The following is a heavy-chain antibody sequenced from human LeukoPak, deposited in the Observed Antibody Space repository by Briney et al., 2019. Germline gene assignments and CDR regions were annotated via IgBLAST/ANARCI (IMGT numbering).Heavy chain of an antibody. D-gene: IGHD6-13*01. CDR2: IFPGDSDT. J-gene: IGHJ5*02. CDR1: GYSFTSYW. V-gene: IGHV5-51*01. Sequence: GESLKISCKGFGYSFTSYWIGWVRQMPGKGLEWMGIIFPGDSDTRYSPSFQGQVTISADKSISTAYLQWSSLKASDTAMYYCARLNRGYSSSWYWFDPWGQGTLVTVSS. CDR3: ARLNRGYSSSWYWFDP.